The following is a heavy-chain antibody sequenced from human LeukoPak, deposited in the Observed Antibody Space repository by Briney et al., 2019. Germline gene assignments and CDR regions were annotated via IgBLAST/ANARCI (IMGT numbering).Heavy chain of an antibody. D-gene: IGHD6-19*01. Sequence: GGSLRLSCAASGFTFSSYAMSWVRQAPGKGLEWVSVIYSGGSTYYADSVKGRFTISRDNSKNTLYLQMNSLRAEDTAVYYCAKDDLVAGSAFDIWGQGTMVTVSS. CDR3: AKDDLVAGSAFDI. V-gene: IGHV3-66*01. CDR2: IYSGGST. J-gene: IGHJ3*02. CDR1: GFTFSSYA.